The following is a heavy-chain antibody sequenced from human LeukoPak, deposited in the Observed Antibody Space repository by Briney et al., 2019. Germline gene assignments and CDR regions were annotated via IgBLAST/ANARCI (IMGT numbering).Heavy chain of an antibody. Sequence: ASVKVSCKASGYSFTNFYIHWVRQVPGQGLEWMGWVNTKIEATHYPPKFQGRVTMTSDMSTSTVYMELSSLRSEDTAVYYCARPYYDFWSGYYTGLWYWGQGTLVTVSS. D-gene: IGHD3-3*01. CDR2: VNTKIEAT. J-gene: IGHJ4*02. V-gene: IGHV1-2*02. CDR3: ARPYYDFWSGYYTGLWY. CDR1: GYSFTNFY.